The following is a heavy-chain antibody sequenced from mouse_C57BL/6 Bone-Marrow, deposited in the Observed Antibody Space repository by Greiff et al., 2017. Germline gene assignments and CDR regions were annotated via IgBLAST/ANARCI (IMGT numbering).Heavy chain of an antibody. CDR2: IYPGSGST. CDR1: GYTFTSYW. J-gene: IGHJ3*01. V-gene: IGHV1-55*01. D-gene: IGHD2-5*01. CDR3: AREGDSNYEASFSY. Sequence: QVQLQQPGAELVKPGASVKMSCKASGYTFTSYWITRVKQRPGQGPAWIGDIYPGSGSTNYNEKVKSKATLTVDTSSSTAYMQLSSLTSEDSSVYSGAREGDSNYEASFSYWGQGTLVTVSA.